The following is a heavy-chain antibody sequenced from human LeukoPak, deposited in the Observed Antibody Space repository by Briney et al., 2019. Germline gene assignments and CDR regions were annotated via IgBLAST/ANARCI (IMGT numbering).Heavy chain of an antibody. D-gene: IGHD6-6*01. CDR1: GYTFTGHY. V-gene: IGHV1-2*02. CDR3: ARDAYSSSYVYNWFDP. Sequence: ASVKVSCKASGYTFTGHYMHWVRQAPGQGLEWMGWINPNSGGTNYAQKFQGRVTMTRDTSISTAYMELSRLRSDDTAVYYCARDAYSSSYVYNWFDPWGQGTLVTVSS. J-gene: IGHJ5*02. CDR2: INPNSGGT.